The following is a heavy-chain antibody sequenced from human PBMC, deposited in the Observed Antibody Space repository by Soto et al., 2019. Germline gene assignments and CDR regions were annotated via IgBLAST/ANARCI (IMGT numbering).Heavy chain of an antibody. CDR1: GYTFTSYY. CDR3: ARSYYDSSGYNKGGRGAFDI. J-gene: IGHJ3*02. D-gene: IGHD3-22*01. Sequence: ASVKVSCKASGYTFTSYYMHWVRQAPGQGLEWMGIINPSGGSTSYAQKFQGRVTMTRDTSTSTVYMELSSLRSEDTAVYYCARSYYDSSGYNKGGRGAFDIWGQGTMVTVSS. CDR2: INPSGGST. V-gene: IGHV1-46*01.